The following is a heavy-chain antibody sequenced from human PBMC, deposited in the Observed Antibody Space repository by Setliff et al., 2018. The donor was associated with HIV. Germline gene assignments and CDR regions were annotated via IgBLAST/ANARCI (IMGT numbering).Heavy chain of an antibody. Sequence: SETLSLTCTVSGGSTSSGSYYWSWIRQHPGKGLEWIGYIYYSGSTYYNPSLKSRVTISVDTSKNQFSLKLSSVTAADTAVYYCARKGSSSRSQEYYYDFWGQGTLVTVSS. J-gene: IGHJ4*02. V-gene: IGHV4-31*03. CDR3: ARKGSSSRSQEYYYDF. D-gene: IGHD6-13*01. CDR1: GGSTSSGSYY. CDR2: IYYSGST.